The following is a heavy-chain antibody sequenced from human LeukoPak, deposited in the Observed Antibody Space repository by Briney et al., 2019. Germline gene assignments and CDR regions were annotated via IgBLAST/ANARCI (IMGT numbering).Heavy chain of an antibody. V-gene: IGHV3-30-3*01. CDR2: ISYHGSNK. Sequence: GGSLILSCAASGFTFSTHGMHWVRQAPGKGLEWVAVISYHGSNKHYADSVKGRFTISRDNSKNSLYLQMNSLRAEDTAVYYCARWNSGWEFDYWGQGTLVSVSS. CDR1: GFTFSTHG. CDR3: ARWNSGWEFDY. D-gene: IGHD6-19*01. J-gene: IGHJ4*02.